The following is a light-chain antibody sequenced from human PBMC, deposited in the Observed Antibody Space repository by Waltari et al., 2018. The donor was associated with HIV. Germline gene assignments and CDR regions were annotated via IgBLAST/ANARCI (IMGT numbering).Light chain of an antibody. J-gene: IGLJ1*01. CDR1: RRDGGGSDF. Sequence: QSALTQPRPVSGSSGPSVTIPCTGNRRDGGGSDFVLWYQQHPGKAPQLTICDVSKRPSGVPDRFSGSKSGNTASLTISGLQAEDEADYYCCSYAGSYGYVFGTGTKVTVL. CDR2: DVS. V-gene: IGLV2-11*01. CDR3: CSYAGSYGYV.